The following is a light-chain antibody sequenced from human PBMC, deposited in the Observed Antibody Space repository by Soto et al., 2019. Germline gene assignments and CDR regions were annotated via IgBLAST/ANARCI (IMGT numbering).Light chain of an antibody. CDR1: QSVSSY. V-gene: IGKV3-11*01. J-gene: IGKJ1*01. Sequence: EIVLTQSPATLSLSPGERATLSCRASQSVSSYLAWYQQKPGQAPRLLIYDASNRATGIPARFSGSGSGTDFTLTISSLEPEDFAVYYCPPRSNWLWTFGQGTKVEIK. CDR2: DAS. CDR3: PPRSNWLWT.